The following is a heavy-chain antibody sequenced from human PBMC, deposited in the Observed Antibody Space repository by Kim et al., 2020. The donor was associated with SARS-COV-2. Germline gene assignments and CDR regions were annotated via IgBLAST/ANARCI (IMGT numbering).Heavy chain of an antibody. Sequence: GGSLRLSCAASGFTFSDYYIDWVRQPPGKGLEWVGRLRNKVKGFTKEYAASVKGRFTISGDESQNSLYLQMSSLQTEDTAVYYCAKLNGVGGRYVVDVWGQGTTVTVSS. CDR1: GFTFSDYY. D-gene: IGHD2-15*01. J-gene: IGHJ6*02. CDR2: LRNKVKGFTK. V-gene: IGHV3-72*01. CDR3: AKLNGVGGRYVVDV.